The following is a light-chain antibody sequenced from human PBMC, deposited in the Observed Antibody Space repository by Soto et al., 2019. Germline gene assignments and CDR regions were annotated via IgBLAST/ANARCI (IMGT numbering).Light chain of an antibody. CDR1: QSVSSY. V-gene: IGKV3-11*01. J-gene: IGKJ3*01. CDR3: HQRGNWPPFT. CDR2: DAI. Sequence: EIVLTQSPATLSLSPGERATLSCRASQSVSSYLAWYQQKPGQAPRLLIYDAINRATGIPARFSGSGSGTDFTLTISSLEPEDFAVYYCHQRGNWPPFTFGPGTKVDIK.